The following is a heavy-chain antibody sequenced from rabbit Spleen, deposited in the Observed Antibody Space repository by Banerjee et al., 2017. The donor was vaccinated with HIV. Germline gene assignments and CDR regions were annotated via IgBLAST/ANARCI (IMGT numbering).Heavy chain of an antibody. V-gene: IGHV1S40*01. Sequence: MCWVRQAPGKGLEWIACIDTGSGSAYYASWAKGRFTISKTSSTTVPLQMTSLTAADTATYFCARDGAGGSYFALWGPGTLVTVS. CDR2: IDTGSGSA. D-gene: IGHD8-1*01. J-gene: IGHJ4*01. CDR3: ARDGAGGSYFAL.